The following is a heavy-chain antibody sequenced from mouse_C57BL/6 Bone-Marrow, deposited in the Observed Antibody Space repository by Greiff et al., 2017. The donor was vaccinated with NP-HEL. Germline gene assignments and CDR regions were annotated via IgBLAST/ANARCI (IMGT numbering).Heavy chain of an antibody. D-gene: IGHD1-1*01. V-gene: IGHV5-4*01. Sequence: EVQLMESGGGLVKPGGSRKLSCAASGFTFSSYAMSWVRQTPEKRLEWVATISDGGSYTYYPDNVKGRFTISRDNAKNNLYLQMSHLKSEDTAMYYCARESYYYGTYFDYWGQGTTLTVSS. CDR2: ISDGGSYT. CDR3: ARESYYYGTYFDY. J-gene: IGHJ2*01. CDR1: GFTFSSYA.